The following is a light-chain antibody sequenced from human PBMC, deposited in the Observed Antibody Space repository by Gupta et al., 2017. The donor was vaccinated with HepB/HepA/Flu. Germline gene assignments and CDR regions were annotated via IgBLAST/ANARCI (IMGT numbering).Light chain of an antibody. CDR2: DTS. CDR1: QNVSRGY. CDR3: QQYGSSYT. Sequence: IVLTQSPGTLSLSPGERATLSCRASQNVSRGYLAWHQQKPGQAPRLLIYDTSSRAAGITDRFSGSGSGTDFTLTISRLEPEDSAVYYCQQYGSSYTFGQGAQLEIK. V-gene: IGKV3-20*01. J-gene: IGKJ2*01.